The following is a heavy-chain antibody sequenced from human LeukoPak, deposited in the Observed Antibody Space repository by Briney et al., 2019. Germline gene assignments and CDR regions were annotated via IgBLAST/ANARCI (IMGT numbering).Heavy chain of an antibody. CDR2: IYPGDSDT. J-gene: IGHJ3*02. CDR3: ATTYSSGTDAFDI. CDR1: GYSFTSYW. Sequence: GGSLKISCKGSGYSFTSYWIGWVRPVPGKGLEWMGIIYPGDSDTRYSPSFQGQVTISADKSISTAYLQWSSLKASDTAMYYCATTYSSGTDAFDIWGPGTMVTVSS. D-gene: IGHD6-19*01. V-gene: IGHV5-51*01.